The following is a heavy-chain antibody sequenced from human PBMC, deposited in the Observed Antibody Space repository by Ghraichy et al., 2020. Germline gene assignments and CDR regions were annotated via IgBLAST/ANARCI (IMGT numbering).Heavy chain of an antibody. V-gene: IGHV4-59*01. CDR3: ARGFTLSPFDYYYYYMDV. Sequence: SETLSLTCTVSGGSISSYYWSWIRQPPGKGLEWIGYIYYSGSTNYNPSLKSRVTISVDTSKNQFSLKLSSVTAADTAVYYCARGFTLSPFDYYYYYMDVWGKGTTVTVSS. J-gene: IGHJ6*03. D-gene: IGHD3-3*02. CDR1: GGSISSYY. CDR2: IYYSGST.